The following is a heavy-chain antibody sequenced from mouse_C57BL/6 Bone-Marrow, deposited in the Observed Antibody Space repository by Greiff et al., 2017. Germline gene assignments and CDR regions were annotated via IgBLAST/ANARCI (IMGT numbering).Heavy chain of an antibody. V-gene: IGHV1-55*01. CDR1: GYTFTSYW. Sequence: QVQLQQPGAELVKPGASVKMSCTASGYTFTSYWITWVKQRPGQGLEWIGDIYPGSGSTNYKEKFKGKATITVDTSSSTAYMQLSSLTSEDSAVYYCARWGYGSISMDYWGQGASVTVAS. CDR2: IYPGSGST. CDR3: ARWGYGSISMDY. D-gene: IGHD1-1*01. J-gene: IGHJ4*01.